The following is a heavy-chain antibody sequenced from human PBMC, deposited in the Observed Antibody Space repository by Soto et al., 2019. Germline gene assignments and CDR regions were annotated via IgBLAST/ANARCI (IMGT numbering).Heavy chain of an antibody. V-gene: IGHV1-69*06. CDR2: IITLFGTA. CDR1: GGIFSSNT. D-gene: IGHD2-21*02. CDR3: ASKAACGGDCYALDS. Sequence: QVYLVQSGAEVKKPGSSVKISCKASGGIFSSNTINWVRQAAGQGLEWMGGIITLFGTANYAEKFQGRVTITADKSTKTEYMELTSLRSEDTAVYYCASKAACGGDCYALDSWGQGTAVTVSS. J-gene: IGHJ4*02.